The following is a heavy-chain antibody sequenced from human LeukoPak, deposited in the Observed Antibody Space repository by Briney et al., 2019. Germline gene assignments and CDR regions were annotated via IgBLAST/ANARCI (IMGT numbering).Heavy chain of an antibody. J-gene: IGHJ4*02. Sequence: SETLSLTCAVYGGSFSGYYWSWIRQPPGKGLEWIGEINHSGSTNYNPSLKSRVTISVDTSKNQFPLKLSSVTAADTAVYYCARVRSSGYYLYYFDYWGQGTLVTVSS. CDR2: INHSGST. D-gene: IGHD3-22*01. V-gene: IGHV4-34*01. CDR3: ARVRSSGYYLYYFDY. CDR1: GGSFSGYY.